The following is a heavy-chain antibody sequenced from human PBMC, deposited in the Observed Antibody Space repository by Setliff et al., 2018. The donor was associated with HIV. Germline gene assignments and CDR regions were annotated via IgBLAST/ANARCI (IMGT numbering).Heavy chain of an antibody. V-gene: IGHV1-18*01. J-gene: IGHJ4*02. D-gene: IGHD6-19*01. CDR3: ARVSRSGWFFDW. Sequence: ASVKVSCKASGYNFSSNGISWVRQAPGQGLEWMGWISSYNGYTKYAQKVQDRVTMTKDTSTSTAYMELRSLRSDDTAVYHCARVSRSGWFFDWWGQGSPVTVSS. CDR2: ISSYNGYT. CDR1: GYNFSSNG.